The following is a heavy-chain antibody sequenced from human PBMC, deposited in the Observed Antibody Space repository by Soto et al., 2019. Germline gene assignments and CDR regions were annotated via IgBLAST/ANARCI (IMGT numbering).Heavy chain of an antibody. CDR2: IYDTGISGYTPST. CDR3: ARGEGAFFYYGLDV. CDR1: GGSITSSY. Sequence: QVQLQESGPRLVKPSATLSLTCTVSGGSITSSYWSWIRRPPGKGLEWIAYIYDTGISGYTPSTSYYPSLKSRVTMSVDTSKSQFSLKLTAVTAADTAVYYCARGEGAFFYYGLDVWGQGITVTVSS. J-gene: IGHJ6*02. V-gene: IGHV4-59*01.